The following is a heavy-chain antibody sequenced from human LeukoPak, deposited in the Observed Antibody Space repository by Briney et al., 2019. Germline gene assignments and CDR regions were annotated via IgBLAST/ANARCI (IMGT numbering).Heavy chain of an antibody. J-gene: IGHJ5*02. CDR1: GGSISSGGYY. CDR3: ARGQNGHVITSRAWFDP. V-gene: IGHV4-31*03. D-gene: IGHD3-16*01. Sequence: SQTLSLTCTVSGGSISSGGYYWSWTRQHPGKGLEWIGYIYYSGSTYYNPSLKSRVTISVDTSKNQFSLKLSSVTAADTAVYYCARGQNGHVITSRAWFDPWGQGTLVTVSS. CDR2: IYYSGST.